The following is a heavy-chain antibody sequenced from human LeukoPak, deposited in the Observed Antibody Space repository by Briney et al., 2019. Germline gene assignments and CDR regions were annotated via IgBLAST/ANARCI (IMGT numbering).Heavy chain of an antibody. CDR1: GFTSSSYA. J-gene: IGHJ3*02. D-gene: IGHD7-27*01. V-gene: IGHV3-30-3*01. CDR3: ARERLTGVRHRDAFDI. Sequence: GKSLRLSCAISGFTSSSYAMHWVRQAPGKGLEWVAVISYDATIKYNADSVKGRFTISRDDSNNTLYLQMNSLMPEDTAIYYCARERLTGVRHRDAFDIWGQGTMVTVSS. CDR2: ISYDATIK.